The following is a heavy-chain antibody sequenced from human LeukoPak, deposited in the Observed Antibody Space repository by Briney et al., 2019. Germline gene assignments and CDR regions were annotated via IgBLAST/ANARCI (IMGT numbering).Heavy chain of an antibody. CDR3: ASLGYCSGGSCSPRLYYYYYGMDV. V-gene: IGHV3-20*04. J-gene: IGHJ6*02. Sequence: GGSLRLSCAASGFTFDDYGMSWVRQAPGKGLEWVSGINWNGGSTGYADSVKGRFTISRDNSKNTLYLQMNSLRAEDTAVYYCASLGYCSGGSCSPRLYYYYYGMDVWGQGTTVTVSS. CDR1: GFTFDDYG. CDR2: INWNGGST. D-gene: IGHD2-15*01.